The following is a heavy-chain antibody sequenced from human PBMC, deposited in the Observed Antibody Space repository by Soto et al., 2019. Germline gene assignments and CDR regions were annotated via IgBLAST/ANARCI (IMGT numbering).Heavy chain of an antibody. CDR1: GYTLTDLF. CDR2: FDPEDGET. CDR3: ATQGGYCTNGVCFARYYYMDV. V-gene: IGHV1-24*01. D-gene: IGHD2-8*01. J-gene: IGHJ6*03. Sequence: ASVTRSCQVSGYTLTDLFMHWVRQAPGKGLEWMGGFDPEDGETIYAQKFQGRVTMTEDTSTDTAYMELSSLRSEDTAVYYCATQGGYCTNGVCFARYYYMDVWGKGTTVTVSS.